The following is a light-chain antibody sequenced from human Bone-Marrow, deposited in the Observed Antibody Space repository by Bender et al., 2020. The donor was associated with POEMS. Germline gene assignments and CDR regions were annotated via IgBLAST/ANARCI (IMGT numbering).Light chain of an antibody. CDR3: QSYDNNNFWV. Sequence: FVLTQPHSVSESPGKTVTISCTRSSGKIASHYVQWFQQRPGSAPSLLIYEDKQRPSGVPDRFSGSIDISSNSAYRTISGLKTEDEADYYCQSYDNNNFWVFGGGTKLSVL. CDR1: SGKIASHY. J-gene: IGLJ3*02. CDR2: EDK. V-gene: IGLV6-57*04.